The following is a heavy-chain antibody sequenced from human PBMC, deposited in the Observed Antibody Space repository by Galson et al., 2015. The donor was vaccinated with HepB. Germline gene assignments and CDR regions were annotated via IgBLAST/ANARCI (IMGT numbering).Heavy chain of an antibody. J-gene: IGHJ3*02. CDR3: ARDLTPSYAFDI. CDR2: INAGNGNT. D-gene: IGHD4-23*01. CDR1: GYTFTTYA. V-gene: IGHV1-3*01. Sequence: SVKVSCKASGYTFTTYAMHWVRQAPGQRLEWMGWINAGNGNTKYSQKFQGRVTITRDTSATTAYMELSRLSSEDTAVYYCARDLTPSYAFDIWGQGTMVTVPS.